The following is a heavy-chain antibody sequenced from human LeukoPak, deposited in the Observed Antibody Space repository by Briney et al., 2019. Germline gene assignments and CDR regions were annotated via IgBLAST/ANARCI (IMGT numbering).Heavy chain of an antibody. D-gene: IGHD3-3*01. CDR1: GFTFSSYS. Sequence: GGSLRLSCAASGFTFSSYSMNWVRQAPGKGLEWVSSISSSSSYIYYADSVKGRFTISRDNAKNSLYLQMNSLRAEDTAVYYCARDSLMGKITIFGVVDLWGQGTLVTVSS. V-gene: IGHV3-21*01. CDR2: ISSSSSYI. J-gene: IGHJ4*02. CDR3: ARDSLMGKITIFGVVDL.